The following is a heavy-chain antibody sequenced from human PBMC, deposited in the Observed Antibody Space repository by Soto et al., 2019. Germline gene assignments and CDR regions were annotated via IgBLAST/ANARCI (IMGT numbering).Heavy chain of an antibody. CDR1: GGSISSYY. Sequence: QVQLQESGPGLVKPSETLSLTCTVSGGSISSYYWSWIRQPPGKGLEWIGYIYYSGSTNYNPSLKSRVTISVDTSKNQFSLKLSSVTAADTAVYYCAGLGHFGLQYYFDYWGQGTLVTVSS. CDR3: AGLGHFGLQYYFDY. CDR2: IYYSGST. V-gene: IGHV4-59*08. D-gene: IGHD3-3*02. J-gene: IGHJ4*02.